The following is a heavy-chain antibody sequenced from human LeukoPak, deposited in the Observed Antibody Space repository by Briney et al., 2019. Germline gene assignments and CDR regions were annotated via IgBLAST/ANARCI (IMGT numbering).Heavy chain of an antibody. CDR1: GFTFNDYS. CDR2: IGNSDTTI. Sequence: GESLRLSCVASGFTFNDYSMSWIRQAPEKGLEWVSYIGNSDTTIYYADSVKGRFTISRDNAKNSLYLQMNSLRVEDTAVYYCARAAGWLDPWGQGTLVTVSS. CDR3: ARAAGWLDP. J-gene: IGHJ5*02. V-gene: IGHV3-11*01.